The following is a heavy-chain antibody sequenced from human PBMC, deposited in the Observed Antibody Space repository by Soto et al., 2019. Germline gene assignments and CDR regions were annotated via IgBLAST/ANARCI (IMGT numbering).Heavy chain of an antibody. CDR2: IYPGDSDT. CDR3: ARRYSSAADAFDI. Sequence: GKSLKISCKGSGYSFTSYWIGWVRQMPGKGLEWVGIIYPGDSDTRYSPSFQGQVTISADKSISTAYLQWSSLKASDTAMYYWARRYSSAADAFDILGQGTRVIVSS. CDR1: GYSFTSYW. D-gene: IGHD6-19*01. J-gene: IGHJ3*02. V-gene: IGHV5-51*03.